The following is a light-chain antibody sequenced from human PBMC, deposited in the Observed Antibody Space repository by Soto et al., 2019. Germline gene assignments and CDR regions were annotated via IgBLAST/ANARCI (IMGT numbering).Light chain of an antibody. CDR1: SSNIGSNT. CDR2: SSN. V-gene: IGLV1-44*01. CDR3: AAWDDSLNGVV. Sequence: QSVLTQPPSASGTPGQRVTISCSGSSSNIGSNTVSWYQQLPGSAPKLLIYSSNQRPSGIPDRFSGSKSGTSASLAISRLQSEDEADYYCAAWDDSLNGVVFGGGTKLTVL. J-gene: IGLJ2*01.